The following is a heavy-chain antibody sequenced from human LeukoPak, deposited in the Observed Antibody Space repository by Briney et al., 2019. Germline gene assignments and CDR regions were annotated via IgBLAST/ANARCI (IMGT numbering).Heavy chain of an antibody. D-gene: IGHD1-26*01. Sequence: ASVKVSCKASGYTFTGYYMHWVRQAPGQGLEWMGWINPNSGGTNYAQKFQGRVTMTRDTSISTAYMELSRLRSDDTAVYYCARGLIVGATTFIDWGQGTLVTVSS. CDR3: ARGLIVGATTFID. CDR2: INPNSGGT. V-gene: IGHV1-2*02. CDR1: GYTFTGYY. J-gene: IGHJ4*02.